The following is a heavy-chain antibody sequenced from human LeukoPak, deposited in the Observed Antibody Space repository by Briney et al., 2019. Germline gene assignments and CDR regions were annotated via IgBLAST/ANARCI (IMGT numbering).Heavy chain of an antibody. D-gene: IGHD6-13*01. CDR1: GYTFTSYG. V-gene: IGHV1-18*01. Sequence: GASVKVSCKASGYTFTSYGISWVRQAPGQGLEWMGWISAYNGNTNYAQKLQGRVTMTTDTSTSTAYMELRSLRSDDTAVYYCARGEIISSSWEEGYYYYYGMDVWGQGTTVTVSS. J-gene: IGHJ6*02. CDR2: ISAYNGNT. CDR3: ARGEIISSSWEEGYYYYYGMDV.